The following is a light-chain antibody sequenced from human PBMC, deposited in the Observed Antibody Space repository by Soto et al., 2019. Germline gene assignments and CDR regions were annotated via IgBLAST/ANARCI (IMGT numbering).Light chain of an antibody. J-gene: IGLJ1*01. Sequence: QSVLTQPRSVSGSPGQSVTISCTGTSSDVGGYNYVSWYQQHPGKAPKLMIYDVSKWPSGVPDRFSGSKSGNTASLTISGLQAEDEADYYCCSYAGSYTLYAFGTGTKVTVL. CDR1: SSDVGGYNY. V-gene: IGLV2-11*01. CDR2: DVS. CDR3: CSYAGSYTLYA.